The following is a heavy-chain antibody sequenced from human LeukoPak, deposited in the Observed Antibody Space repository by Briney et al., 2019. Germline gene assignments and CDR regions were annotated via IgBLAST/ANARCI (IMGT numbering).Heavy chain of an antibody. CDR3: ARENWDHCSGRTCYGVFDL. Sequence: PGGSLRLSCAASGFTFSSYEMNWVRQAPGKGLEWVSYISSSGSTIYYADSVKGRFTISKDNSKNTLNLQMNSLRGEDTAVYYCARENWDHCSGRTCYGVFDLWGQGTMVTVSA. CDR2: ISSSGSTI. J-gene: IGHJ3*01. D-gene: IGHD2-2*01. CDR1: GFTFSSYE. V-gene: IGHV3-48*03.